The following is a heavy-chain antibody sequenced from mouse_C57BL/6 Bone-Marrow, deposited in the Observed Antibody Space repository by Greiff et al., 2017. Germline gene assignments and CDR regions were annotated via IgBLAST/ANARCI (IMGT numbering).Heavy chain of an antibody. CDR1: GFTFTDYY. J-gene: IGHJ4*01. CDR3: ARSITTVVDAMDY. D-gene: IGHD1-1*01. CDR2: IRNKANGYTT. Sequence: EVKLVESGGGLVQPGGSLSLSCAASGFTFTDYYMSWVRQPPGKALEWLGFIRNKANGYTTEYSASVKGRFTISRDNSQSILYLQMNALRAEDSATYYCARSITTVVDAMDYWGQGTSVTVSS. V-gene: IGHV7-3*01.